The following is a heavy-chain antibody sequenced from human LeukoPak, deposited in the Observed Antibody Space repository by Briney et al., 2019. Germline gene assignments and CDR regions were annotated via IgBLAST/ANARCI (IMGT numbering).Heavy chain of an antibody. CDR2: IHNSGRT. V-gene: IGHV4-4*08. CDR3: ARVSPGFWRGTDY. D-gene: IGHD3-3*01. Sequence: PSETLSLTCSVSGGSVSSYYWSWIRQSPGKGLVWIGYIHNSGRTNYNPSLKSRVTGFVDTSKNQVSLRLSSVTAADTAVYYCARVSPGFWRGTDYWGQGTLVTVSS. J-gene: IGHJ4*02. CDR1: GGSVSSYY.